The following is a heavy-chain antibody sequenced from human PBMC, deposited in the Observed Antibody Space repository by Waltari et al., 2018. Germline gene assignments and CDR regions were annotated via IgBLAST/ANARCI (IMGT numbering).Heavy chain of an antibody. V-gene: IGHV4-34*01. CDR2: INHSGST. CDR1: GGSFSGYY. Sequence: QVQLQQWGAGLLKPSETLSLTCAVYGGSFSGYYWRWIRQPPGKGLEWIGEINHSGSTNYNPSLKSRVTISVDTSKNQFSLKLSSVTAADTAVYYCARGRVTTMVRGARGCWFDPWGQGTLVTVSS. D-gene: IGHD3-10*01. CDR3: ARGRVTTMVRGARGCWFDP. J-gene: IGHJ5*02.